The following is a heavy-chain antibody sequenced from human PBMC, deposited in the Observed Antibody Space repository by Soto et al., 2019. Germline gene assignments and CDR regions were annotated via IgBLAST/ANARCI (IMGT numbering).Heavy chain of an antibody. CDR2: INHSGST. J-gene: IGHJ4*02. CDR1: GGSFSGYY. CDR3: ARAYCSSTSCPFDY. D-gene: IGHD2-2*01. V-gene: IGHV4-34*01. Sequence: PSETLSLTXAVYGGSFSGYYWSWIRQPPGKGLEWIGEINHSGSTNYNPSLKSRVTISVDTSKNQFSLKLSSVTAADTAVYYCARAYCSSTSCPFDYWGQGTLVTVSS.